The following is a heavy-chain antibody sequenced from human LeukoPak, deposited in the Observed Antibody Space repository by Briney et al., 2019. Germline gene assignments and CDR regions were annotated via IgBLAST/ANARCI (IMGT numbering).Heavy chain of an antibody. J-gene: IGHJ5*02. CDR3: ARDKSMSFSVGWYGWFDP. D-gene: IGHD6-19*01. CDR2: IYHDGST. CDR1: GFTFSSYE. Sequence: GSLRLSCAASGFTFSSYEMNWVRQAPGKGLEWIGNIYHDGSTFYNPSLERRVTISVDVSRNQFSLKLTSLTAADTAVYYCARDKSMSFSVGWYGWFDPWGQGTPVTVSS. V-gene: IGHV4-38-2*01.